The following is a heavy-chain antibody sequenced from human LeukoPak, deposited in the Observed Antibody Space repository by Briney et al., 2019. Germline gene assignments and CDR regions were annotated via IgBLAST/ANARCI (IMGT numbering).Heavy chain of an antibody. CDR3: ARTDSSSLLDY. D-gene: IGHD6-6*01. J-gene: IGHJ4*02. CDR2: TYYSGST. CDR1: GGSISSGGYY. Sequence: SETLSLTCTVSGGSISSGGYYWSWIRQHPGKGLEWIGYTYYSGSTYYNPSLKSRVTISVDTSKNQFSLKLSSVTAADTAVYYCARTDSSSLLDYWGQGTLVTVSS. V-gene: IGHV4-31*03.